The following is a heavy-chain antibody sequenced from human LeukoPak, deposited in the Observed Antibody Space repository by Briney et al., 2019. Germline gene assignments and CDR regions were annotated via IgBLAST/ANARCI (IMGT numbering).Heavy chain of an antibody. V-gene: IGHV1-8*03. CDR3: ARGMGELYDAFDI. J-gene: IGHJ3*02. CDR2: MNPNSGNT. D-gene: IGHD3-16*01. Sequence: ASVKVSCRASGYTFTSYDINWVRQATGQGLEWMGWMNPNSGNTGYAQKFQGRVTITRNTSISTAYMELSSLRSEDTAVYYCARGMGELYDAFDIWGQGTMVTVSS. CDR1: GYTFTSYD.